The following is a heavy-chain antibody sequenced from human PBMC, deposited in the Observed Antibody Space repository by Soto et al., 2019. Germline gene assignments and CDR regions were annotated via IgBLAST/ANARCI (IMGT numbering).Heavy chain of an antibody. CDR3: ARGAPVAINYYYNGMDV. J-gene: IGHJ6*02. CDR2: FYYSGST. D-gene: IGHD2-2*01. Sequence: SVTLSLTCSPAAGSITGYYWSWLRHPPGKGLEWIGCFYYSGSTNYNPSLKSRVTISVDTSKNQFSLKLSSVTAADTAVYYCARGAPVAINYYYNGMDVWGQGTTVT. CDR1: AGSITGYY. V-gene: IGHV4-59*01.